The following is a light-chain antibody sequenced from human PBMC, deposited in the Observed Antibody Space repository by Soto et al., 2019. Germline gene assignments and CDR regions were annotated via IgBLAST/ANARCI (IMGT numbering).Light chain of an antibody. Sequence: EIVMTQSPATLSVSPGERATLSCRASQSVSSNLAWYQQKPGQAPRLLIYGASTRATGIPARFSGSGSGTGFTLTISSLQSEDFAVYYCQQYNNWPRTFDQGTKVDIK. V-gene: IGKV3-15*01. CDR3: QQYNNWPRT. J-gene: IGKJ1*01. CDR1: QSVSSN. CDR2: GAS.